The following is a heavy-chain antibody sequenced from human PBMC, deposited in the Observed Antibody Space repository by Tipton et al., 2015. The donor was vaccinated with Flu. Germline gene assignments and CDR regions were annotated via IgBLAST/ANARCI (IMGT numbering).Heavy chain of an antibody. CDR1: GFTFSNSE. J-gene: IGHJ6*02. CDR3: ARICTTSCYYLYALDV. Sequence: SLRLSCTASGFTFSNSEMKWVRQAPGKGLEWLSYISSAGNTIYYADSVRGRFTISRDNAKNSLYLQMNSLRVEDTAVYYCARICTTSCYYLYALDVWGRGTTVTVSS. CDR2: ISSAGNTI. V-gene: IGHV3-48*03. D-gene: IGHD2-2*01.